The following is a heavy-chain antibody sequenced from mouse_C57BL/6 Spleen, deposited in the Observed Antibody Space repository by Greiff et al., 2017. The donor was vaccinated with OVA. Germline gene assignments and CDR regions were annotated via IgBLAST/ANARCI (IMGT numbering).Heavy chain of an antibody. J-gene: IGHJ3*01. Sequence: EVKVVESGGGLVQSGRSLRLSCATSGFTFSDFYMEWVRQAPGKGLEWIAASRNKANDYTTEYSASVKGRFIVSRDTSQSILYLQMNALRAEDTAIYYCARDAYSTTGVFAYWGQGTLVTVSA. V-gene: IGHV7-1*01. D-gene: IGHD2-5*01. CDR1: GFTFSDFY. CDR2: SRNKANDYTT. CDR3: ARDAYSTTGVFAY.